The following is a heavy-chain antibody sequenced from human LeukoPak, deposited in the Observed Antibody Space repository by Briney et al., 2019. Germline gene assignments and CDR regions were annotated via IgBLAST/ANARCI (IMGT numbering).Heavy chain of an antibody. Sequence: GGSLRLSCAASGFTFSSYWMHWVRQAPGKGLVWVSRINSDGSITSYADSVKGRFTISRDNAKNTLYLQMNSLRAEDTAVYYCASEYDSSGYYGGNPDYWGQGTLVTVSS. CDR3: ASEYDSSGYYGGNPDY. CDR2: INSDGSIT. CDR1: GFTFSSYW. D-gene: IGHD3-22*01. J-gene: IGHJ4*02. V-gene: IGHV3-74*01.